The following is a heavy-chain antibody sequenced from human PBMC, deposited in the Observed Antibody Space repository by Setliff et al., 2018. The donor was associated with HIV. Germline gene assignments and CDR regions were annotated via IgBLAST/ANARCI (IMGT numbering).Heavy chain of an antibody. J-gene: IGHJ5*01. CDR1: GGTFSSYT. Sequence: ASVKVSCKASGGTFSSYTINWVRQAPGQGLEWMGRSIPILGIGNDEQAQKFKGRVTFTADKSTSTVYMELSSLRSEDTAIYYCARHYFDSNSYYRPPFDSWGQGTPVTVSS. V-gene: IGHV1-69*02. CDR2: SIPILGIG. CDR3: ARHYFDSNSYYRPPFDS. D-gene: IGHD3-22*01.